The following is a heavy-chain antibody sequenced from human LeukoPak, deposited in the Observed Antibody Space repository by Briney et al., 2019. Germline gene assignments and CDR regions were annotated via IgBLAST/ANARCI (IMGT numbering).Heavy chain of an antibody. V-gene: IGHV4-34*01. J-gene: IGHJ4*02. CDR2: INHSGST. CDR3: AGLTVVTDRSDDF. D-gene: IGHD2-15*01. Sequence: PSETLSLTCAVYGGSFSGYYWSWIRQPPGKGLEWIGEINHSGSTSYNPSLKSRVTISVDTSKNQFSLNLNSVTAADTAVYYCAGLTVVTDRSDDFWGQGTLVTVSS. CDR1: GGSFSGYY.